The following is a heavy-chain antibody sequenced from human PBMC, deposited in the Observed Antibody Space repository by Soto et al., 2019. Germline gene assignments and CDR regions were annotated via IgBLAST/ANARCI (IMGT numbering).Heavy chain of an antibody. Sequence: GASVKVSCKASGGTFSSYAISWVRQAPGQGLEWMGGIIPIFGTANYAQKFQGRVTITADESTSTAYMELSSLRSEDTAVYYCEKDGAMFTDYYYYGMDVWVQGTTVTVSS. D-gene: IGHD5-18*01. J-gene: IGHJ6*02. CDR1: GGTFSSYA. CDR3: EKDGAMFTDYYYYGMDV. CDR2: IIPIFGTA. V-gene: IGHV1-69*13.